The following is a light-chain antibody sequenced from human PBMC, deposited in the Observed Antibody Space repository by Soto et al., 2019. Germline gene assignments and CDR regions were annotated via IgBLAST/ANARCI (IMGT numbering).Light chain of an antibody. CDR3: EQSYNSLT. CDR1: QNISSY. J-gene: IGKJ4*01. Sequence: DIQMTQSPSSLPASVGDRVTITCRASQNISSYLNWYQQKPGKAPKLLIYAASSLQSGVPSRFSGSGSGTDFTLTISRLQPEDFATYYCEQSYNSLTFGGGTKVEIK. V-gene: IGKV1-39*01. CDR2: AAS.